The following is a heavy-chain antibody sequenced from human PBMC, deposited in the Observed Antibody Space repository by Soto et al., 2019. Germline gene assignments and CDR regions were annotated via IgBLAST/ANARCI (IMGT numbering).Heavy chain of an antibody. J-gene: IGHJ4*02. D-gene: IGHD3-16*02. V-gene: IGHV4-30-2*01. CDR1: GGSVTSGGHS. Sequence: QLQLQASGSGQVKPSQTLSLTCVVSGGSVTSGGHSWSWIRQPPGKGLEWLGSIYQAKSAYYNPSLRSRVAISVDRSNNQVSLRVTSVTAADTAVYYCARGDTRLGELSHDFWGQGTLVTVSS. CDR2: IYQAKSA. CDR3: ARGDTRLGELSHDF.